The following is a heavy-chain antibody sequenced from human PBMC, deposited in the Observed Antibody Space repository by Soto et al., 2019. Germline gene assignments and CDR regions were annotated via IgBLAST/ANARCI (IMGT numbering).Heavy chain of an antibody. D-gene: IGHD6-13*01. CDR3: ARLIGTSWFVG. Sequence: PSQTLSLTCAISGDSVSSNIVTCDWIRQSPSRGLEWLGRTYYRSQWFNDYAVSVKSRMTINADTSKNQFSLQLNYVTPEDTAVYYCARLIGTSWFVGWGQGTPVTVPQ. J-gene: IGHJ4*02. CDR2: TYYRSQWFN. V-gene: IGHV6-1*01. CDR1: GDSVSSNIVT.